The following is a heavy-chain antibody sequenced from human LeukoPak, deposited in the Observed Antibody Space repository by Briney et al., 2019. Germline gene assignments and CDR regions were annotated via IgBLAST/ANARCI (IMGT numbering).Heavy chain of an antibody. Sequence: GASVKVSCKASGYTFTGYYIHWVRQAPGQGLEWMGWIKPNSGGTNYAQKFQGRVTMTRNTSISTAYMELSSLRSEDTAVYYCARRYSGYAVGAFDIWGQGTMVTVSS. D-gene: IGHD5-12*01. V-gene: IGHV1-2*02. CDR3: ARRYSGYAVGAFDI. CDR2: IKPNSGGT. CDR1: GYTFTGYY. J-gene: IGHJ3*02.